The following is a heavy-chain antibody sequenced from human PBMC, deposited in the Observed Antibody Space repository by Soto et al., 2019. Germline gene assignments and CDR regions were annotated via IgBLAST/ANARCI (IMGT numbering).Heavy chain of an antibody. CDR1: GGTFSSYA. V-gene: IGHV1-69*13. Sequence: ASVKVSCKASGGTFSSYAISWVRQAPGQGLEWMGGIIPIFGTANYAQKFQGRVTITADESTSTAYMELSSLRSEDTAVYYCAGAAVPYYYYGMDVWGQGTTVTVSS. D-gene: IGHD2-2*01. J-gene: IGHJ6*02. CDR2: IIPIFGTA. CDR3: AGAAVPYYYYGMDV.